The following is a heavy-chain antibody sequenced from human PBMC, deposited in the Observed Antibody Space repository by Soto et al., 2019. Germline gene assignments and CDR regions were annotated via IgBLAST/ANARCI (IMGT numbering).Heavy chain of an antibody. V-gene: IGHV1-69*01. Sequence: QVQLVQSGAEVKKPGSSVKVSCKASGGTFSSYAISWVRQAPGQGLEWMGGIIPIFGTANYAQKFQGRVTITADESTSTAYMELSSVRSEDTAVYYCARDRSGYYGSGSYRNWFDPWGQGTLVTVSS. CDR2: IIPIFGTA. D-gene: IGHD3-10*01. J-gene: IGHJ5*02. CDR3: ARDRSGYYGSGSYRNWFDP. CDR1: GGTFSSYA.